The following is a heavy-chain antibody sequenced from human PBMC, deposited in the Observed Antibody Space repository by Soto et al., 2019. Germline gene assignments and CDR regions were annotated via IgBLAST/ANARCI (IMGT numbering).Heavy chain of an antibody. CDR3: ARVLGREWLLRRDFDI. Sequence: PSETLSLTCTVSGGSISSYYWSWIRQPPGKGLEWIGYIYYSGSTNYNPSLKSRVTISVDTSKNQFSLKLSSVTAADTAVYYCARVLGREWLLRRDFDIWGQGTMVTVSS. V-gene: IGHV4-59*01. D-gene: IGHD3-3*01. CDR1: GGSISSYY. J-gene: IGHJ3*02. CDR2: IYYSGST.